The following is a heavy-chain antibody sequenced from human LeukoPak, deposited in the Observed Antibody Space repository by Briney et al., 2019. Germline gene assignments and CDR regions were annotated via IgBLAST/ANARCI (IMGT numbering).Heavy chain of an antibody. J-gene: IGHJ5*02. Sequence: ASVKVSCKGSGGTFSSYAISWVRQAPGQGLEWMGGIIPIFGTANYAQKFQGRVTITTDESTSTAYMELSSLRSEDTAVYYCARDPTPSSPRLAFFDNWFDPWGQGTLVTVSS. CDR1: GGTFSSYA. CDR3: ARDPTPSSPRLAFFDNWFDP. V-gene: IGHV1-69*05. D-gene: IGHD6-13*01. CDR2: IIPIFGTA.